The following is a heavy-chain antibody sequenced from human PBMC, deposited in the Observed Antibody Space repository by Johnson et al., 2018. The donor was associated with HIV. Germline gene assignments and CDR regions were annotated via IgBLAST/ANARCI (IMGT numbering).Heavy chain of an antibody. CDR1: GFTLSTYG. CDR2: ISYDGSNK. Sequence: VQLVESGGGVVQPGRSLRLSCAASGFTLSTYGMHWVRQAPGKGLEWVAVISYDGSNKYYADSVKGRFTTSRDNSKNTLYLQMNILRSEDTAVCYCAKDRCIRGARTGFDIWGQGTMVTVSS. D-gene: IGHD3/OR15-3a*01. V-gene: IGHV3-30*18. CDR3: AKDRCIRGARTGFDI. J-gene: IGHJ3*02.